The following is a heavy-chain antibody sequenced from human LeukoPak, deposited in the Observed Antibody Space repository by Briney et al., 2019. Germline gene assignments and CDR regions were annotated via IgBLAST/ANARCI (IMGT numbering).Heavy chain of an antibody. CDR1: GYTFTGYY. Sequence: ASVKVSCKASGYTFTGYYMHWVRQAPGQGLEWMGWINPNSGGTNYAQKFQGRVTMTRDTSISTAYMELSRLRSDDTAVYYCARAQLGYCSSTSCYPTFDYWGQGTLVTVSS. CDR3: ARAQLGYCSSTSCYPTFDY. CDR2: INPNSGGT. D-gene: IGHD2-2*01. V-gene: IGHV1-2*02. J-gene: IGHJ4*02.